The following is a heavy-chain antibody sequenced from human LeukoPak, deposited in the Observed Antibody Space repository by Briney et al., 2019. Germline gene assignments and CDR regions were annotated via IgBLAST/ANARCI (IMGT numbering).Heavy chain of an antibody. Sequence: GGSLRLSCAASGFTFSSYWMHWVRQAPGKGLEWVAVISYDGSNKYYADSVKGRFTISRDNSKNTLYLQMNSLRAEDTAVYYCAREIYYYGMDVWGQGTTVTVSS. CDR3: AREIYYYGMDV. CDR2: ISYDGSNK. V-gene: IGHV3-30-3*01. J-gene: IGHJ6*02. CDR1: GFTFSSYW.